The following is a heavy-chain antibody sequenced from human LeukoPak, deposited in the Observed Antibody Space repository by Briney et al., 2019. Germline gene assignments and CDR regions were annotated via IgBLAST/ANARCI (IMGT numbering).Heavy chain of an antibody. CDR3: AKAPLSVVTRYYFDY. CDR1: GFTFSSYG. CDR2: IRYDGSNK. V-gene: IGHV3-30*02. Sequence: GGSLRLSCAASGFTFSSYGMHWVRQAPGKGLEWVAFIRYDGSNKYYADSVKGRFTISRDNSKNTLYLQMNSLRAEDTAVYYCAKAPLSVVTRYYFDYWGQGTLVTVSS. J-gene: IGHJ4*02. D-gene: IGHD4-23*01.